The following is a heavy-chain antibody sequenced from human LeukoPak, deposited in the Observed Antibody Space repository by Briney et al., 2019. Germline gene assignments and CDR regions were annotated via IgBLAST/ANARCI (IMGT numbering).Heavy chain of an antibody. D-gene: IGHD2-15*01. V-gene: IGHV1-3*01. CDR1: GYTFTSYA. J-gene: IGHJ4*02. CDR2: INAGNGNT. CDR3: ARGGIVVVVAAPLARIDY. Sequence: ASVKVSCKASGYTFTSYAMHWVRQAPGQRLEWMGWINAGNGNTKYSQKFQGRVTITRDTSASTAYMELSSLRSEDTAVYYCARGGIVVVVAAPLARIDYWGQGTLVTVSS.